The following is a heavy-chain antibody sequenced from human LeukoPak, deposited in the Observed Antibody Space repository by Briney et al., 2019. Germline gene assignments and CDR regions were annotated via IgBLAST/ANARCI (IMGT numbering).Heavy chain of an antibody. J-gene: IGHJ4*02. D-gene: IGHD3-10*01. CDR2: ISGSGDST. Sequence: GGTLRLSCAASGFTFSSYGMSWVRQAPGKGLEWVSAISGSGDSTYYADSVKGRFTISRDNSKNTLYLQMNSLRAEDTAVYYCAKDRGIISDYWGQGTLVTVSS. CDR1: GFTFSSYG. CDR3: AKDRGIISDY. V-gene: IGHV3-23*01.